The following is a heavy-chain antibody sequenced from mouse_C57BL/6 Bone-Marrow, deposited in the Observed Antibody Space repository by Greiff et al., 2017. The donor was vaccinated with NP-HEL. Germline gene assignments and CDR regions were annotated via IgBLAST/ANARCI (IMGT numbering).Heavy chain of an antibody. V-gene: IGHV10-1*01. D-gene: IGHD2-5*01. Sequence: GGGLVQPKGSLNLSCAASGFSFNTYAMNWVRQAPGKGLEWVARIRSKSNNYATYYADSVKDRFTISRDDSESMLYLQMNNLKTEDTAMYYCVRYSNNGGSFDYWGQGTTLTVSS. CDR1: GFSFNTYA. J-gene: IGHJ2*01. CDR2: IRSKSNNYAT. CDR3: VRYSNNGGSFDY.